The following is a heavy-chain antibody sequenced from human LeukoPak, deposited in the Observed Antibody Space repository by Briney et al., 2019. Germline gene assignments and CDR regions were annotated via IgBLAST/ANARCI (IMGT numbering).Heavy chain of an antibody. CDR3: ARGRGGSKQWLVHQGYFQH. CDR1: GGSISSSSYY. Sequence: PSETLSLTCTVSGGSISSSSYYWGWIRQPPGKGLEWIGSIYYSGSTYYNPSLKSRVTISVDTSKNQFSLKLSSVTAADTAVYYCARGRGGSKQWLVHQGYFQHWGQGTLVTVSS. CDR2: IYYSGST. J-gene: IGHJ1*01. D-gene: IGHD6-19*01. V-gene: IGHV4-39*01.